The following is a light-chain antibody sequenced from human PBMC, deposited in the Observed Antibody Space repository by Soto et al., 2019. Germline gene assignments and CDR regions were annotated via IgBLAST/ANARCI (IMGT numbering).Light chain of an antibody. J-gene: IGKJ1*01. CDR3: QQSYSSPPT. CDR2: AAS. Sequence: DIQMTQSPSSLSASVEDRVIITCRASQSISNHLNWYQQKPGKAPKLLIFAASSLQSGVPSRFSGSRSGPDFTLTIGSLQPEDFATYYCQQSYSSPPTFGQGTKVEIK. CDR1: QSISNH. V-gene: IGKV1-39*01.